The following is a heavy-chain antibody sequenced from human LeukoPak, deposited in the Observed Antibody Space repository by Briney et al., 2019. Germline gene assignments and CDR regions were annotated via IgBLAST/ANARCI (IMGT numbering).Heavy chain of an antibody. D-gene: IGHD2-2*01. V-gene: IGHV1-46*03. CDR3: ARGGWYQLPPMCECSDY. CDR1: GYTFTTYY. J-gene: IGHJ4*02. Sequence: ASVKVSCKASGYTFTTYYMHWVRQAPGQGLEWMGIINPSGGSTSYAQKFQGRITMTRDTSTSTVYMELSSLRSGDTAVYYCARGGWYQLPPMCECSDYWGQGTLVTVSS. CDR2: INPSGGST.